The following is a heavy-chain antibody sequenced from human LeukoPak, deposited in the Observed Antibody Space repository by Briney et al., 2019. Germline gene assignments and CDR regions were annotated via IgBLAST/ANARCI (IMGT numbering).Heavy chain of an antibody. V-gene: IGHV4-61*05. D-gene: IGHD3-22*01. CDR2: IYYSGST. Sequence: SETLSLTCTVSGGSISSSSYYWGWIRQPPGKGLEWIGYIYYSGSTNYNPSLKSRVTISVDTSKNQSSLKLSSVTAADTAVYYCARLPFYDSSGYWGQGTLVTVSS. CDR1: GGSISSSSYY. CDR3: ARLPFYDSSGY. J-gene: IGHJ4*02.